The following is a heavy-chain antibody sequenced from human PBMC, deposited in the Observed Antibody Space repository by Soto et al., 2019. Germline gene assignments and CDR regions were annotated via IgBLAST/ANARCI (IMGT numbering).Heavy chain of an antibody. CDR3: ARLDNTGRYQSFED. Sequence: PSETLSLTCAVSGGSISSGGYSWSWIRQPPGKGLEWIGYIHHSGSTYYNPSLKSRVTISVDRSKNQFSLKLTSVTAADTAVYHCARLDNTGRYQSFEDWGQGSLVTVAS. V-gene: IGHV4-30-2*01. J-gene: IGHJ4*02. CDR2: IHHSGST. D-gene: IGHD1-26*01. CDR1: GGSISSGGYS.